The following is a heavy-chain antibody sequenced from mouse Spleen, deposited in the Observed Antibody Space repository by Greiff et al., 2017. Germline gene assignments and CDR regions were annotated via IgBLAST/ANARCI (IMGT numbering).Heavy chain of an antibody. CDR1: GFTFSDYG. Sequence: EVMLVESGGGLVQPGGSLKLSCVASGFTFSDYGMAWVRQAPRKGPEWVAFISNLAYSTYYADTVTGRFTISRENAKNTLYLEMSSLRSEDTAIYYCARHGGTGRYFDVWGTGTTVTVSS. D-gene: IGHD3-3*01. CDR2: ISNLAYST. J-gene: IGHJ1*03. CDR3: ARHGGTGRYFDV. V-gene: IGHV5-15*01.